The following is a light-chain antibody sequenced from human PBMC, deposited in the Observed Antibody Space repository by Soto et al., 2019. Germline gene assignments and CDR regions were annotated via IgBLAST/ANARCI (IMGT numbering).Light chain of an antibody. CDR1: QSVSNN. V-gene: IGKV3-15*01. CDR2: GAS. J-gene: IGKJ5*01. CDR3: KQYKERPPFT. Sequence: IVMPQAGEDFRLPPWQTATNYCRASQSVSNNVAWYQQKPGQAPRLLILGASTRATGIPARFSGSGSGTEFTLYICGLQSEDFAVYYCKQYKERPPFTIGQGTRLEIK.